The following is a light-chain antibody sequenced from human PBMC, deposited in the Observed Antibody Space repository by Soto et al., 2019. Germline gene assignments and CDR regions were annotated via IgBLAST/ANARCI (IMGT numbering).Light chain of an antibody. Sequence: QSALTQPASVSGSPGQSITISCTGTSSDVGGYKYVSWYQQHPGKAPELMIYEVSNRPSGVSNRFSGSKSGNTASLTISGRQAEDEADYYCSSYTSSSTLGVFGGGTKVTVL. V-gene: IGLV2-14*01. CDR3: SSYTSSSTLGV. CDR2: EVS. CDR1: SSDVGGYKY. J-gene: IGLJ3*02.